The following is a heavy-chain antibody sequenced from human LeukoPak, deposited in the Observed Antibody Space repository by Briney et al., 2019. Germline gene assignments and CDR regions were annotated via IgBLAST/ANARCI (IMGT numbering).Heavy chain of an antibody. D-gene: IGHD3-10*01. Sequence: GGSLSLSCAASGCTFSSYAMSWVRQAPGKGLEWVSAISGSGGSTYYADSVKGRFTISKDNSKNTLYLQMNSLRAEDTAVYYCAKSPRALRGVRLFDYWGQGTLVTVSS. CDR3: AKSPRALRGVRLFDY. CDR1: GCTFSSYA. CDR2: ISGSGGST. J-gene: IGHJ4*02. V-gene: IGHV3-23*01.